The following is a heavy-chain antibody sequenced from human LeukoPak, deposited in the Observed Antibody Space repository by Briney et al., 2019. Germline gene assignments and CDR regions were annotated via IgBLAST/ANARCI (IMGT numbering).Heavy chain of an antibody. D-gene: IGHD2-8*01. CDR1: GGSISSGGYY. V-gene: IGHV4-31*03. Sequence: SETLSLTCTVSGGSISSGGYYWSWIRQHPGKGLEWIGYIYYSGSTYYNPSLKSRVTISVDTSKNQFSLKLSSVTAADTAVYYCARVSCTNGVCYYFDYWGQGTLVTVSS. J-gene: IGHJ4*02. CDR3: ARVSCTNGVCYYFDY. CDR2: IYYSGST.